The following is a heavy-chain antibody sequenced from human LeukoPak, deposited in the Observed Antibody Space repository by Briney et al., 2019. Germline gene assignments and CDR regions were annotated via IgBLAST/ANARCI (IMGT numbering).Heavy chain of an antibody. CDR2: ISGSGSTI. Sequence: GGSLRLPCAASGFTFSDYYMSWIRQAPGKGLEWLSYISGSGSTIYYADSVKGRFTISRDNAKNSLFLQINSLRAEDTAVYYCARQVGATNYWGQGTLVTVSS. V-gene: IGHV3-11*01. D-gene: IGHD1-26*01. J-gene: IGHJ4*02. CDR1: GFTFSDYY. CDR3: ARQVGATNY.